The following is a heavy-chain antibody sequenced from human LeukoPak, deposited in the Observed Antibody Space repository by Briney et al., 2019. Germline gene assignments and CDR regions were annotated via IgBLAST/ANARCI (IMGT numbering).Heavy chain of an antibody. Sequence: PGRSLRLSCAASGFTFSSYAMHWVRQAPGKGLEWVAVISYDGSNKYYADSVKGRFTISRDNSKNTLYLQMNSLRAEDTAVYYCATPRSSSHYWGQGTLVTVSS. CDR3: ATPRSSSHY. D-gene: IGHD6-6*01. J-gene: IGHJ4*02. V-gene: IGHV3-30-3*01. CDR2: ISYDGSNK. CDR1: GFTFSSYA.